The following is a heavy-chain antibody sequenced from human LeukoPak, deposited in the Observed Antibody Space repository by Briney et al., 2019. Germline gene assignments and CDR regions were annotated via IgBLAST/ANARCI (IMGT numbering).Heavy chain of an antibody. CDR1: GYTLTELS. Sequence: ASVKVSCKVSGYTLTELSMHWVRQAPGQGLEWMGGIIPIFGTANYAQKFQGRVTITADESTSTAYMELSSLRSEDTAVYYCAREAPVKMASFDPWGQGTLVTVSS. J-gene: IGHJ5*02. V-gene: IGHV1-69*13. CDR2: IIPIFGTA. CDR3: AREAPVKMASFDP. D-gene: IGHD5-24*01.